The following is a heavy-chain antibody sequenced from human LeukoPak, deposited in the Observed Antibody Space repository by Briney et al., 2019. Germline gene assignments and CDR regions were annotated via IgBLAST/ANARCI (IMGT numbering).Heavy chain of an antibody. CDR1: GFTFSSYA. D-gene: IGHD1-1*01. CDR2: ISYDGSNK. V-gene: IGHV3-30-3*01. Sequence: GGSLRLSCAASGFTFSSYAMHWVRQAPGKGLEWVAVISYDGSNKYYADSVKGRFTISRDNSKNTLYLQMNSLRAEDTAVYYCARETTALDYWGQGTLVTVSS. CDR3: ARETTALDY. J-gene: IGHJ4*02.